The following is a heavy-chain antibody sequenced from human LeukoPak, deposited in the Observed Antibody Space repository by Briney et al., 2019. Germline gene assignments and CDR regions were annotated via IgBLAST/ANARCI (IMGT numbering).Heavy chain of an antibody. CDR3: ARGIWSQPYYMDV. Sequence: GGSLRLSCAVSGFTFSSYGLHWVRQAPGKGLEWVTFIRYDGGNKYYADFVKGRFTISRDNPKNTLYLHMNSLRAEDTAVYYCARGIWSQPYYMDVWGKGTTVTVSS. J-gene: IGHJ6*03. CDR2: IRYDGGNK. D-gene: IGHD2-21*01. V-gene: IGHV3-30*02. CDR1: GFTFSSYG.